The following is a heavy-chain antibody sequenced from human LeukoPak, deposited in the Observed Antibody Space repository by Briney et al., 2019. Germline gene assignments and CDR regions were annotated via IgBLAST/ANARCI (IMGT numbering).Heavy chain of an antibody. D-gene: IGHD3-10*01. CDR2: IKQDGIEK. CDR3: AREGMVRGVPDAFEL. J-gene: IGHJ3*01. Sequence: GGSLRLSCAASGFTFRSYWMDWVRQVPGKGLEWVANIKQDGIEKYFVGSVKGRFAISRDNAKNSLYLQMNSLRVEDTAVYYCAREGMVRGVPDAFELWGQGTMVTVSS. CDR1: GFTFRSYW. V-gene: IGHV3-7*01.